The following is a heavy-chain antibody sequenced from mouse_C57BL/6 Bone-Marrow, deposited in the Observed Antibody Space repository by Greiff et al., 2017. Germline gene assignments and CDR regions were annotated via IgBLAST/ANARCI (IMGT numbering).Heavy chain of an antibody. J-gene: IGHJ3*01. Sequence: DVKLVESGAELVRPGASVKLSCTASGFNIKDDYMHWVQQRPEQGLEWIGWIDPENGDTEYASKFQGKATITADTYSNTAYLQLSSLTSEDTAVYYCTYSLAWFAYWGQGTLVTVSA. V-gene: IGHV14-4*01. CDR1: GFNIKDDY. CDR2: IDPENGDT. D-gene: IGHD2-12*01. CDR3: TYSLAWFAY.